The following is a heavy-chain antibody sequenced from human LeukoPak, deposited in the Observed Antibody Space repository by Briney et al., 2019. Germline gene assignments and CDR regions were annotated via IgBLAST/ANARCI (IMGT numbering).Heavy chain of an antibody. Sequence: SETLSLTCNVSGGSINSGGYYWNWIRQPPGKGLEWIGYIYYSGNTYYNPSLKSRVTMSIDTSKNQFSLKLSSVTAADTAVYYCATNTGYYDTTKNSFSAFDIWGQGTMVTVSS. D-gene: IGHD3-22*01. CDR3: ATNTGYYDTTKNSFSAFDI. J-gene: IGHJ3*02. CDR1: GGSINSGGYY. CDR2: IYYSGNT. V-gene: IGHV4-31*03.